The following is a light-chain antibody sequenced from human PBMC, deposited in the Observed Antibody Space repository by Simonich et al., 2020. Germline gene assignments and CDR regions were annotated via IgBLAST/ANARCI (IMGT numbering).Light chain of an antibody. Sequence: EIVMTQSPATLSVSPGERATLSCRASQSVSSNLAWYQQKPGQAPRLLIYGASTMATGIPARFSGSGSGTEFTLTISSMQSEDFAVYYCQQYNNWWTFGQGTKVEIK. V-gene: IGKV3-15*01. J-gene: IGKJ1*01. CDR1: QSVSSN. CDR2: GAS. CDR3: QQYNNWWT.